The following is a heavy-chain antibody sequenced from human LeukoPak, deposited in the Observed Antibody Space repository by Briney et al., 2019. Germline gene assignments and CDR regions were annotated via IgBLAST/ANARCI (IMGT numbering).Heavy chain of an antibody. Sequence: PSETLSPTCTVSGYSISSGYYWGWIRQPPGKGLEWIGYIYYSGSTNYNPSLKSRVTISVDTSKNQFSLKLSSVTAADTAVYYCARLWYSYGNYYMDVWGKGTTVTIS. CDR3: ARLWYSYGNYYMDV. D-gene: IGHD5-18*01. CDR2: IYYSGST. V-gene: IGHV4-61*01. CDR1: GYSISSGYY. J-gene: IGHJ6*03.